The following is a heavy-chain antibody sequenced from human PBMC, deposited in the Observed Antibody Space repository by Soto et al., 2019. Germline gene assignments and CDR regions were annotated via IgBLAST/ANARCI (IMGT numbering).Heavy chain of an antibody. V-gene: IGHV4-4*02. D-gene: IGHD2-2*01. CDR1: VVSISISNW. Sequence: SETLSVTCTVSVVSISISNWWGWVRQPPGKGFDWIAAIGNSGSTNNSPCLQSRVTLSLDKSTNQFSLQLSSVTAADTAVYYCATRQVKPAHPFDYWGQGTQVTVSS. CDR3: ATRQVKPAHPFDY. J-gene: IGHJ4*02. CDR2: IGNSGST.